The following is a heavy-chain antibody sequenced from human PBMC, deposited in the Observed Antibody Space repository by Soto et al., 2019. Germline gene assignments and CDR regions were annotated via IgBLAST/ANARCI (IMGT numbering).Heavy chain of an antibody. J-gene: IGHJ6*02. D-gene: IGHD1-26*01. CDR2: IDPSDSYT. CDR3: ARLGVGATSDYYYYYGMDV. V-gene: IGHV5-10-1*01. Sequence: GESLKISCKGSGYSFTSYWISWVRQMPGKGLEWMGRIDPSDSYTNYSPSFQGHVTISADESISTAYLQWSSLKASDTAMYYCARLGVGATSDYYYYYGMDVWGQGTTVTSP. CDR1: GYSFTSYW.